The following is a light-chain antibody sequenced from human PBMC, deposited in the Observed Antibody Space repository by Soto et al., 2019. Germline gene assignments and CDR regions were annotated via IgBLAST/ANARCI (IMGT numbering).Light chain of an antibody. V-gene: IGKV3D-15*01. Sequence: DIVMTHSPATLSVSPGGRATLSCRASQSVGSNLAWYQQKPGQAPSLLISGASTRATGIPARFSGSGSGTEFTLTISSLQSEDFAVYYCQQYIDWPETFGQGTKVDIK. CDR1: QSVGSN. J-gene: IGKJ2*01. CDR2: GAS. CDR3: QQYIDWPET.